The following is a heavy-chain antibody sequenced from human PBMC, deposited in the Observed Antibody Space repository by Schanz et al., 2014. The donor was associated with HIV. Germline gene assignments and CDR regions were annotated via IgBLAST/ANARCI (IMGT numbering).Heavy chain of an antibody. CDR3: ARDGGEV. J-gene: IGHJ6*02. CDR1: GFTFSRYW. CDR2: IKEDGSEK. V-gene: IGHV3-7*01. D-gene: IGHD3-16*01. Sequence: EVQLAESGGALVQPGGSLRLSCAASGFTFSRYWMTRVRQAPGKGLEWAANIKEDGSEKYHADSVKGRFTISRDNAKNSLFLQMESLRAEDTAVYYCARDGGEVWGQGTTVTVSS.